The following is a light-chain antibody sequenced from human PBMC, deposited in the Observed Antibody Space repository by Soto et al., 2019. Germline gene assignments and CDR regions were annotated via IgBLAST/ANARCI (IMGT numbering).Light chain of an antibody. J-gene: IGKJ3*01. CDR1: QSVSSSY. CDR3: QQYGSSPFT. V-gene: IGKV3-20*01. Sequence: EFVLTQSPGTLSLSPGERATLSCRASQSVSSSYLAWYQQKPGQAPRLLIYGASSRATGIPDRFSGSGSGTAFTLTISRLEPEDFEVYYCQQYGSSPFTFGPGTKVDIK. CDR2: GAS.